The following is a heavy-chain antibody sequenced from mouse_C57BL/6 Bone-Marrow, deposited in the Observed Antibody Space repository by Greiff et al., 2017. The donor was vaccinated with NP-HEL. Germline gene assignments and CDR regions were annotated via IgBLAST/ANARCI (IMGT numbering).Heavy chain of an antibody. CDR3: ARPYYGSSYVKYFDV. V-gene: IGHV1-26*01. CDR2: INPNNGGT. CDR1: GYTFTEYY. Sequence: LVEPGASVKISCKASGYTFTEYYMNWVKQSHGKSLEWIGDINPNNGGTSYNQKFKGKATLTVDKSSSTAYMELRSLTSEDSAVYYCARPYYGSSYVKYFDVWGTGTTVTVSS. D-gene: IGHD1-1*01. J-gene: IGHJ1*03.